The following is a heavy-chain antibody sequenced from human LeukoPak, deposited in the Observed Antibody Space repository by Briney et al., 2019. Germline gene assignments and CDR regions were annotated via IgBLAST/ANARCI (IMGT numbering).Heavy chain of an antibody. J-gene: IGHJ6*02. V-gene: IGHV1-8*01. Sequence: ASVKVSCKASGYTFTSYDINWVRQATGQGREWMGWMNPNRGNTGYAQKFQGSVTMTRNTSISTAYMELSSLRSEDTAVYYCAREEYYYGPGSSGMDVWGQGTTVTVSS. CDR1: GYTFTSYD. D-gene: IGHD3-10*01. CDR2: MNPNRGNT. CDR3: AREEYYYGPGSSGMDV.